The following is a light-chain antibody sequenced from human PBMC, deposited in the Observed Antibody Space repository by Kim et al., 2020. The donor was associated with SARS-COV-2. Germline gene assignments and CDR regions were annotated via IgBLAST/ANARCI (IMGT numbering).Light chain of an antibody. CDR3: NSRDNNDNVL. CDR2: GKN. J-gene: IGLJ2*01. Sequence: SSELTQDPAVSVALGQTVRITCQGDSLRSYYTTWYQQKPGQAPIVVVYGKNNRPSGIPDRFSGSSSGNTASLTITVTQAGDEADYYCNSRDNNDNVLFGG. CDR1: SLRSYY. V-gene: IGLV3-19*01.